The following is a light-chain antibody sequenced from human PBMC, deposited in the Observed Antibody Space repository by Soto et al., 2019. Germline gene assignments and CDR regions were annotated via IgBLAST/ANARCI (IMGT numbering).Light chain of an antibody. CDR2: GAS. J-gene: IGKJ3*01. CDR3: QQYGSSPHT. V-gene: IGKV3-20*01. Sequence: PGERATLSCRASQSVSSSYLAWYQQKPGQAPRLLIYGASSRATGIPDRFSGSGSGTDFTLTISRLEPEDFAVYYCQQYGSSPHTFGHGTKVDIK. CDR1: QSVSSSY.